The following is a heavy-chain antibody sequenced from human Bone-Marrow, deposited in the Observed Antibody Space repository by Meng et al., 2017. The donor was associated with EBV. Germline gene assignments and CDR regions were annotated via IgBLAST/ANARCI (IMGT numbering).Heavy chain of an antibody. J-gene: IGHJ4*02. D-gene: IGHD2-2*01. V-gene: IGHV3-23*01. Sequence: EVQLLESGGGLVQPGGSLSLSCAASGFTFSSYAMSWVRQAPGKGLEWVSAISGSGGSTYYADSLKGRFTISRDNSKNTLYLQMNSLRAEDTAVYYCAKRPLYCSSTSCYEGYWGQGTLVTVSS. CDR3: AKRPLYCSSTSCYEGY. CDR2: ISGSGGST. CDR1: GFTFSSYA.